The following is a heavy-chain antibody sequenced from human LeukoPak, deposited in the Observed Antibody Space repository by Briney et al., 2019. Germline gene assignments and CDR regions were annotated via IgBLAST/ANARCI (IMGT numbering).Heavy chain of an antibody. CDR1: GYTFTSYY. J-gene: IGHJ4*02. CDR3: ARGLLRDCSSTSCLD. Sequence: ASVKVSCKASGYTFTSYYMHWVRQAPGQGLEWMGIINPSGGSTSYAQKFQGRVTMTRDTSISTAYMELSRLRSDDTAVYYCARGLLRDCSSTSCLDWGQGTLVTVSS. V-gene: IGHV1-46*01. D-gene: IGHD2-2*01. CDR2: INPSGGST.